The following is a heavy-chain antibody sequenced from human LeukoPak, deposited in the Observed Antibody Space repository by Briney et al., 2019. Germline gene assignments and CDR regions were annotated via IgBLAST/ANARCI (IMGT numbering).Heavy chain of an antibody. CDR1: GFTFSSYG. Sequence: QTGGSLRLSCAASGFTFSSYGMTWVRQAPGKGLEWVAVISFDGNTIHYADSVKGRFTISRDNPKNTLYLQMNSLRTEDTAVYYCVRSGGLPKFDCWGQGTLVAVSS. V-gene: IGHV3-30*03. CDR2: ISFDGNTI. J-gene: IGHJ4*02. CDR3: VRSGGLPKFDC.